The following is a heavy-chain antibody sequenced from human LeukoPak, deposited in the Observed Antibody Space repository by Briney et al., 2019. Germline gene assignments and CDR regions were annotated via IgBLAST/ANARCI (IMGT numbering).Heavy chain of an antibody. CDR2: IYTSGST. CDR1: GGSISSYY. J-gene: IGHJ3*02. Sequence: ASETLSLTCTVSGGSISSYYWSWIRQPAGKGLEWIGRIYTSGSTNYNPSLKSRVTMSVDTSKNQFSLKLSSVTAADTAVYYCARDSYDSNGYFQSAFDIWGQGTMVTVSS. CDR3: ARDSYDSNGYFQSAFDI. D-gene: IGHD3-22*01. V-gene: IGHV4-4*07.